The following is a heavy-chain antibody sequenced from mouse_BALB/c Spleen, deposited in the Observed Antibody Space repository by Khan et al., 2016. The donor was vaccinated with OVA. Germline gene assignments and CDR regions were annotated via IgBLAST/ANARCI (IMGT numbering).Heavy chain of an antibody. CDR1: GYSITSGYG. D-gene: IGHD1-2*01. Sequence: VQLKESGPGLVKPSQSLSLTCTVTGYSITSGYGWNWIRPFPGNKLEWMGYISYSGSTNYNPCLKSRISITRDTSKNQFFLQLNSVTTEDTATYYCARTARIKYWGQGTTLTVSS. CDR2: ISYSGST. J-gene: IGHJ2*01. CDR3: ARTARIKY. V-gene: IGHV3-2*02.